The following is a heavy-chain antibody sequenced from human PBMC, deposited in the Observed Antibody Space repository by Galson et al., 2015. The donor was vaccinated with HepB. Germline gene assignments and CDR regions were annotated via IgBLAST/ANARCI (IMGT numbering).Heavy chain of an antibody. D-gene: IGHD3-16*01. V-gene: IGHV5-51*03. CDR3: ARRSLGGDKHWYFDL. CDR1: GYSFTDYW. J-gene: IGHJ2*01. Sequence: QSGAEVKKPGESLRISCKGSGYSFTDYWIGWVRQMPGEGLEWMGIISPDASDIRYRPSFQGQVTISADKSISTAYLQWSSLKASDTAMYYCARRSLGGDKHWYFDLWGRGTLVTVSS. CDR2: ISPDASDI.